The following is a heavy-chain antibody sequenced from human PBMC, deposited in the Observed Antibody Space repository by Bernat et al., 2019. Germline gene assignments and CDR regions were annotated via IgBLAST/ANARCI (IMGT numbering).Heavy chain of an antibody. Sequence: QVQLVDSGGGLVKPGGSLRLSCAASGFTFSDYYMTWIRQAPGKGLEWVSYISPTTYTNYADSVKGRFTISRDNAKNSLLLQMNSLRVEDTAVYYCARDFYDRSGFSSWGQGTLVTVSS. CDR1: GFTFSDYY. CDR3: ARDFYDRSGFSS. CDR2: ISPTTYT. D-gene: IGHD3-22*01. V-gene: IGHV3-11*05. J-gene: IGHJ5*02.